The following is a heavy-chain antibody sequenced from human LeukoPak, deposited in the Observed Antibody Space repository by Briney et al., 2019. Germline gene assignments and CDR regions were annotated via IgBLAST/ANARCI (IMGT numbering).Heavy chain of an antibody. CDR1: GSTFSGYY. CDR2: ISGSSTYT. CDR3: ARGGYHNAFGI. V-gene: IGHV3-11*06. D-gene: IGHD5-18*01. J-gene: IGHJ3*02. Sequence: SGGSLRLSCAASGSTFSGYYMSWIRQAPGKGLEWISYISGSSTYTNYANSVKGRFTISRDNAKKSLYLQMNSLRAEDTAVYYCARGGYHNAFGIWGQGTMVTVSS.